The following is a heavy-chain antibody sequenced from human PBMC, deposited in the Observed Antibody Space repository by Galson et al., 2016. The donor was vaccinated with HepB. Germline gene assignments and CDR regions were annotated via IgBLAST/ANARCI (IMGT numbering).Heavy chain of an antibody. CDR3: ARAAVVPGARMVFDP. CDR1: GGSFISGHYY. D-gene: IGHD2-2*01. J-gene: IGHJ5*02. Sequence: SETLSLTCSVSGGSFISGHYYWSWIRQHPGKGLEWIGEIYHTETTNNNPFLSSRFTLSVDKSTNQFSLNPTSATAADTAVYYCARAAVVPGARMVFDPWGQGTLVTVSS. V-gene: IGHV4-39*07. CDR2: IYHTETT.